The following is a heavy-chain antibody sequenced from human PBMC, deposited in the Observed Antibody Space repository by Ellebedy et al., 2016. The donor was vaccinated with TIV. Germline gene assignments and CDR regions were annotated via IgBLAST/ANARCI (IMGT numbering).Heavy chain of an antibody. V-gene: IGHV4-59*01. CDR2: ISYAGGPYIVST. Sequence: MPSETLSLTCTVPGGSISSYYWSWIRQPPGKGLEWIEYISYAGGPYIVSTIYNTSVKSRLTIPMDTSKNQFSLNLTSVTAADTAFYYSARVNAWLDYWGRGTLVTVSS. CDR3: ARVNAWLDY. D-gene: IGHD3-9*01. J-gene: IGHJ4*02. CDR1: GGSISSYY.